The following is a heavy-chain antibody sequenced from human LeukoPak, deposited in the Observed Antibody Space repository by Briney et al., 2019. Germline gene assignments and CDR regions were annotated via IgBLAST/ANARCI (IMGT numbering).Heavy chain of an antibody. D-gene: IGHD4-17*01. Sequence: SETLSLTCTVSGGSIGSSSYYWGWIRQPPGKGLEWIGSIYYSGSTYYNPSLKSRVTISVDTSKNQFSLKLSSVTAADTAVYYCARHGGDYGDLLDPWGQGTLVTVSS. J-gene: IGHJ5*02. CDR2: IYYSGST. CDR1: GGSIGSSSYY. CDR3: ARHGGDYGDLLDP. V-gene: IGHV4-39*01.